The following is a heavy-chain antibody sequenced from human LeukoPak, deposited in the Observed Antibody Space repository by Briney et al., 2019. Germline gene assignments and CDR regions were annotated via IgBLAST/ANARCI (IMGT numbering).Heavy chain of an antibody. V-gene: IGHV3-48*01. Sequence: GGSLRLSCAVSGFPFITYNMNWVRQAPGKGLEWVSYIDSSSSTIYYADSVKGRFTVSRDNAKNSLDLQMNSLRADDTAVYYCVRDRGISFYFDYWGQGTLVTVSS. CDR2: IDSSSSTI. CDR3: VRDRGISFYFDY. CDR1: GFPFITYN. J-gene: IGHJ4*02. D-gene: IGHD3-16*02.